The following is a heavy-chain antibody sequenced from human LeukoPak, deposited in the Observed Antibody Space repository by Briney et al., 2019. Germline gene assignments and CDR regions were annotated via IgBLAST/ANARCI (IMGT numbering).Heavy chain of an antibody. V-gene: IGHV3-7*01. D-gene: IGHD6-13*01. CDR2: MKYDGSEK. Sequence: GGSLRLSCTASGFTISSDWISWVRQGPGKGLGWVANMKYDGSEKYYVDSVKGRFTISRDNAKNSLYLQMNSLRAEDTAVYYCARDIEAAGLFLDYWGQGTLVTVSS. J-gene: IGHJ4*02. CDR3: ARDIEAAGLFLDY. CDR1: GFTISSDW.